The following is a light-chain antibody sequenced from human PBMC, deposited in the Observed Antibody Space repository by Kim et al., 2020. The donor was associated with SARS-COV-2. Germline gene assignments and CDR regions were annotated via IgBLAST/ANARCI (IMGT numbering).Light chain of an antibody. CDR1: QGISSY. V-gene: IGKV1-8*01. Sequence: SAGDRVTITCRASQGISSYLAWYQQKPEKAPKLLIYAASTLQSGVPSRFSGSGSGTDFTLTISCLQSEDFATYYCQQYYSYPPLTFGGGTKVDIK. CDR3: QQYYSYPPLT. CDR2: AAS. J-gene: IGKJ4*01.